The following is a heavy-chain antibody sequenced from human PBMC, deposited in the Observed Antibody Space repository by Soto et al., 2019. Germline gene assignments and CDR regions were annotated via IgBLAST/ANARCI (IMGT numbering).Heavy chain of an antibody. CDR3: AGEGALATFGVV. J-gene: IGHJ4*02. D-gene: IGHD3-3*01. CDR2: VYYGGTA. V-gene: IGHV4-59*01. Sequence: QVQLQESGPGLVKSSETLSLTCSVSGDSIRSYYWTWIRQPPGRGLEWIGHVYYGGTANYNPSLQSRVPISLDTSKNQFSLRLTSMTAADTAVYYCAGEGALATFGVVWGQGTRVTVSS. CDR1: GDSIRSYY.